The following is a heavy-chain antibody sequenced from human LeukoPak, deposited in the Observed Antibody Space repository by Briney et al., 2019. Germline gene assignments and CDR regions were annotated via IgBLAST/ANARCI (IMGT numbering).Heavy chain of an antibody. Sequence: ASVEVSCKASGGTFSSYAISWVRQAPGQGLEWMGWINGGNGNTKYSQKFQGRVTIFRDTSATTAYMELSSLKSEDTAVYFCARAGGIAVAGGDHYFDYWGQGTLVTVSS. V-gene: IGHV1-3*01. J-gene: IGHJ4*02. D-gene: IGHD6-19*01. CDR2: INGGNGNT. CDR1: GGTFSSYA. CDR3: ARAGGIAVAGGDHYFDY.